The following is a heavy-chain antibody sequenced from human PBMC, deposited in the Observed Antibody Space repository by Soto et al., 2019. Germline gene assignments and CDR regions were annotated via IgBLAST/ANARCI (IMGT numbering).Heavy chain of an antibody. CDR2: ISGYNGNT. D-gene: IGHD3-10*01. Sequence: QVQLVQSGAEVKKPGASVKVSCKASGYTFTSYGISWVRQAPGQGLEWMGWISGYNGNTKYAQKLQGRVTMTTDTARSTANMELRSLRADDTAVYYGAGVLGGRIVDYWGQGPLVTVSP. V-gene: IGHV1-18*01. CDR3: AGVLGGRIVDY. J-gene: IGHJ4*02. CDR1: GYTFTSYG.